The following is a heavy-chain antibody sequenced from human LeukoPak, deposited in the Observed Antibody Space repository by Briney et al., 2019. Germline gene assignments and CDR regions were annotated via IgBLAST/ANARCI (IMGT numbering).Heavy chain of an antibody. J-gene: IGHJ4*02. CDR1: GGSISSSSYY. Sequence: SETLSLTCTVSGGSISSSSYYWGWICQPPGKGLEWIGSIYYSGSTYYNPSLKSRVTISVDTSKNQFSLKLSSVTAADTAVYYCARAVAGADYFDYWGQGTLVTVSS. CDR3: ARAVAGADYFDY. D-gene: IGHD6-19*01. CDR2: IYYSGST. V-gene: IGHV4-39*01.